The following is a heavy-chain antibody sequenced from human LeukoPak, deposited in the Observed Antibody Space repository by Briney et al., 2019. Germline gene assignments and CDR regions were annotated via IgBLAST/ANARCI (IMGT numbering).Heavy chain of an antibody. V-gene: IGHV4-61*02. Sequence: SETLSLTCTVSGGSISSGSYYWSWIRQPAGKGLEWIGRIHTSGSTNYNPSLKSRVTISVDPSNNQFSLKLSSVAAADTAVYYCARVLRSYCSGGSCYGGTANWFDPWGQGTLVTVSS. J-gene: IGHJ5*02. CDR3: ARVLRSYCSGGSCYGGTANWFDP. D-gene: IGHD2-15*01. CDR1: GGSISSGSYY. CDR2: IHTSGST.